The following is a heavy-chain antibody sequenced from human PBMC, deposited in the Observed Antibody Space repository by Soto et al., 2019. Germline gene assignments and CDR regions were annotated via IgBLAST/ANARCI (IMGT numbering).Heavy chain of an antibody. J-gene: IGHJ4*02. V-gene: IGHV2-5*02. CDR3: PHRVLRAVFGLVTTTAIYFDF. D-gene: IGHD3-3*01. CDR2: IYWDDDK. CDR1: GFSLTTSGVG. Sequence: QITLNESGPTVVRPTETLTLTCRFSGFSLTTSGVGVGWIRQSPGKAPEWLALIYWDDDKRYSASLKSRLTIDNDSSRNHGGLTVSDFDPTDTGTYYCPHRVLRAVFGLVTTTAIYFDFWGQGTPVAVAS.